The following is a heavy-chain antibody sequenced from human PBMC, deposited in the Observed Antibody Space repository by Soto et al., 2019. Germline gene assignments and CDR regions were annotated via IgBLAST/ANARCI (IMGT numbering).Heavy chain of an antibody. CDR3: ARDGTYYYDSSGYPGPGYYFDY. CDR1: GFTFSSYG. CDR2: IWYDGSNK. V-gene: IGHV3-33*01. D-gene: IGHD3-22*01. J-gene: IGHJ4*02. Sequence: GGSLRLSCAASGFTFSSYGMHWVRQAPGKGLEWVAVIWYDGSNKYYADSVKGRFTISRDNSKNTLYLKMNSLRAEDTAVYYCARDGTYYYDSSGYPGPGYYFDYWGQGTLVTVSS.